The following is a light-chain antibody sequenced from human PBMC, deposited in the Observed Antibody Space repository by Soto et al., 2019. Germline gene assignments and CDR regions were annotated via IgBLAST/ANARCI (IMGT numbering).Light chain of an antibody. J-gene: IGLJ1*01. CDR2: DVS. CDR1: SSDIGGYNF. V-gene: IGLV2-14*03. CDR3: NSNRTVSTYV. Sequence: QSVLTQPASVSGSPGQSITISCTGTSSDIGGYNFVSWYQHHPGKAPKLLIHDVSNLPSGVSSRFSGAKSGNTASLTISGLQAEYEADYYCNSNRTVSTYVFGTGTKLTFL.